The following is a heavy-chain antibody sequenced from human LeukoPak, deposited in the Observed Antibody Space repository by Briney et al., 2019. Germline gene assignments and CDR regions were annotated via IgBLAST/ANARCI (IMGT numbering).Heavy chain of an antibody. V-gene: IGHV4-59*01. D-gene: IGHD6-13*01. CDR3: AREGEYSSSWYGNYFDY. CDR1: GGSISSYY. CDR2: IYYSGST. J-gene: IGHJ4*02. Sequence: SETLSLTCTVSGGSISSYYWSWIRQPPGKGLEWIGYIYYSGSTNYNPSLKSRVTISVDTSKNQFSLKLSSVTAADTAVYYCAREGEYSSSWYGNYFDYWGQGTLVTVSP.